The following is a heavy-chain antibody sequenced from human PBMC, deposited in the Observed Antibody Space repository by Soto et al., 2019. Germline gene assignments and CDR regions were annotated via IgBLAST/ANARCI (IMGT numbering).Heavy chain of an antibody. J-gene: IGHJ4*02. CDR2: LYYGRSA. CDR1: GDSISSYY. Sequence: QVQLQESGPGLVKPSETLSLTCAVSGDSISSYYCMWIRQPPGKGLESIGYLYYGRSANYSPSLKSRVTLSVDTSTNQCPLTVSSMTAADTAVYYCALRSMAVVPEYWGQGTLVTVSS. V-gene: IGHV4-59*01. CDR3: ALRSMAVVPEY. D-gene: IGHD2-15*01.